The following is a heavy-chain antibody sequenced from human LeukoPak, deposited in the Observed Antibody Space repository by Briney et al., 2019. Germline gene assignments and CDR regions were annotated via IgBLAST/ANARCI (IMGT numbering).Heavy chain of an antibody. J-gene: IGHJ6*03. CDR1: GGTFGSYA. Sequence: SVKVSCKASGGTFGSYAISWVRQAPGQGLEWMGGIIPIFGTANYAQKFQGRVTITTDESTSTAYMELSSLRSEDTAVYYCARVSGLSSYYYYYMDVWGKGTTVTVSS. D-gene: IGHD3-10*01. CDR3: ARVSGLSSYYYYYMDV. CDR2: IIPIFGTA. V-gene: IGHV1-69*05.